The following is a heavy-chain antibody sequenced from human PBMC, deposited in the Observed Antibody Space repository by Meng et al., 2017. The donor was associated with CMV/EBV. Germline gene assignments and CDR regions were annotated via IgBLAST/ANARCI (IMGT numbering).Heavy chain of an antibody. CDR1: GFTFSSYW. CDR3: ARGGDFWSGYSWPYYGMDV. J-gene: IGHJ6*02. D-gene: IGHD3-3*01. CDR2: IKQDGSEK. V-gene: IGHV3-7*01. Sequence: GGSLRLSCAASGFTFSSYWMSWVRQAPGKGLEWVANIKQDGSEKYYVDSVKGRFTISRDNAKNSLYLQMNSLRAEDTAVYYCARGGDFWSGYSWPYYGMDVWGQGTTVTVSS.